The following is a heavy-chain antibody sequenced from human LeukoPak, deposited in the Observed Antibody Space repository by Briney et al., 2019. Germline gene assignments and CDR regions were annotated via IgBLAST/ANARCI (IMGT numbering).Heavy chain of an antibody. Sequence: GASVKVSCKASGYTFTGYYMHWVRQAPGQGLEWMGWINPNSGGTNYAQKFQGRVTMTRDTSISTAYVELSRLRSDDTAVYYCAREEGYCSSTSCSAPFDYWGQGALVTVSS. D-gene: IGHD2-2*01. CDR1: GYTFTGYY. V-gene: IGHV1-2*02. CDR3: AREEGYCSSTSCSAPFDY. J-gene: IGHJ4*02. CDR2: INPNSGGT.